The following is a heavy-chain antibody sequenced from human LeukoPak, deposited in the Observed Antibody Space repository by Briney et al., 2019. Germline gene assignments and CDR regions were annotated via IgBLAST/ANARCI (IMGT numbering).Heavy chain of an antibody. J-gene: IGHJ5*02. V-gene: IGHV3-48*01. CDR3: ARDFYDFWSGSIRFDP. Sequence: GGSLRLSCEGSGFTISTYSMNWVRQAPGKGLEWVSYISSSSNTIYYADSVKGRFTISRDNAKNSLYLQMNSLRAEDTAVYYCARDFYDFWSGSIRFDPWGQGTLVTVSS. CDR1: GFTISTYS. D-gene: IGHD3-3*01. CDR2: ISSSSNTI.